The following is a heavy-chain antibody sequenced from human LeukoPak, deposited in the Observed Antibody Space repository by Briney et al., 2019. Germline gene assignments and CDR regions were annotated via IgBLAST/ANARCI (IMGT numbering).Heavy chain of an antibody. V-gene: IGHV1-2*02. CDR2: INSNSGGT. Sequence: ASVKVSCKASEYTFTGYYMHWVRQAPGQGLEWMGWINSNSGGTNYAQKFQGRVTMTRDTSISTAYMELSRLRSDDTAVYYCARDQALLWFGELIPWGQGTLVTVSS. CDR3: ARDQALLWFGELIP. D-gene: IGHD3-10*01. J-gene: IGHJ5*02. CDR1: EYTFTGYY.